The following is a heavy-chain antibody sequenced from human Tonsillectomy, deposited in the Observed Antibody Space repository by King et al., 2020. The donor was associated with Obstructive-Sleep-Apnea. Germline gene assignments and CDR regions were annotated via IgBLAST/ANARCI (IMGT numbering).Heavy chain of an antibody. CDR3: AKVKELWPWTDAFDI. J-gene: IGHJ3*02. CDR1: GFTFSSYA. CDR2: ISGSGGST. Sequence: VQLVESGGGLVQPGGSLRLSCAASGFTFSSYAMSWVRQAPGKGLEWVSAISGSGGSTYFADSFKGRFTISRDNSHNTLYLQMNSLRAEDTAVYYCAKVKELWPWTDAFDIWGQGTMVTVSS. V-gene: IGHV3-23*04. D-gene: IGHD3-16*01.